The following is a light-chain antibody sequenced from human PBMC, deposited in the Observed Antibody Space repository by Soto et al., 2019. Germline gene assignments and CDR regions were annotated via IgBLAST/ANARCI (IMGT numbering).Light chain of an antibody. Sequence: EIVLTQSPGTLSLSPGERATTSCRAIQSVSSSYLAWYQQKPGQAPRLLIYGASSRANGIPDRFSGSGSGTDFTLTLSRLEPEDFAAYYCQQYGSSPPITFGPGTKVDIK. CDR2: GAS. J-gene: IGKJ3*01. CDR3: QQYGSSPPIT. CDR1: QSVSSSY. V-gene: IGKV3-20*01.